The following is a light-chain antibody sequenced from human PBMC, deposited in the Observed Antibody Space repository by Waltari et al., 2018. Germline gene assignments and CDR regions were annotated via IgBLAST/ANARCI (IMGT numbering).Light chain of an antibody. CDR3: QQYYNLPLT. J-gene: IGKJ4*01. CDR2: WAS. V-gene: IGKV4-1*01. CDR1: QSVLFDSNNKNY. Sequence: DFVMTQSPDSLAVSLGERATINRKSSQSVLFDSNNKNYLAWYKQKPGQPPKALIYWASTRESGVPDRFSGSGSGTEFTLTISSLQAEDVAIYYCQQYYNLPLTFGGGTKVEIK.